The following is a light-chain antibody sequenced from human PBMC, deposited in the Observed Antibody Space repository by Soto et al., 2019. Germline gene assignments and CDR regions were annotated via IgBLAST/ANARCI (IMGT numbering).Light chain of an antibody. Sequence: DIQMTQSPSSLTAFVGDRVTITCRASQSISTYLNWYQQTPGKAPKLLIYSASSLQSGVPSRFSGSGSGTDFTLTISSLHPEDSATYYCQQSYSTPPTFGQGTKVDIK. CDR2: SAS. CDR3: QQSYSTPPT. V-gene: IGKV1-39*01. J-gene: IGKJ1*01. CDR1: QSISTY.